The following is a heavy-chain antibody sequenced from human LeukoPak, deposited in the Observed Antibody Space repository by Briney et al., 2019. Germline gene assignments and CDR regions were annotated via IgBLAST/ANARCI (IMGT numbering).Heavy chain of an antibody. CDR1: GYTFTGYY. D-gene: IGHD2-15*01. CDR2: INPNSGGT. Sequence: ASVKVSCKASGYTFTGYYMHWVRQAPGQGLEWMGWINPNSGGTNYAQKFQGRVTITRDTSISTAYMELSRLRSDDTAVYYCARGGYCSGGSCYSEFSWFDPWGQGTLVTVSS. J-gene: IGHJ5*02. CDR3: ARGGYCSGGSCYSEFSWFDP. V-gene: IGHV1-2*02.